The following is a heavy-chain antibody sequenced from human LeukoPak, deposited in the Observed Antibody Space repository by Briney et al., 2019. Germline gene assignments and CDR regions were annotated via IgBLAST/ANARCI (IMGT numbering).Heavy chain of an antibody. CDR3: ARGASGYSYG. CDR1: GGSISSYY. Sequence: SETLSLTCTVSGGSISSYYWSWIRQPPGKGLEWIGYIYYSGSTSYNPSLKSRVTISIDTSKNQFSLNLSSVTAADTAVYYCARGASGYSYGWGQGTLVTVSS. D-gene: IGHD5-18*01. CDR2: IYYSGST. V-gene: IGHV4-59*01. J-gene: IGHJ4*02.